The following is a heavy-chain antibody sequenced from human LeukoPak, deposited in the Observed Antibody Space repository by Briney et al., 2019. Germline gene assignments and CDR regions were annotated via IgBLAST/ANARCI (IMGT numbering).Heavy chain of an antibody. CDR2: ITGSGGST. D-gene: IGHD7-27*01. J-gene: IGHJ4*02. CDR1: GFTFSSYA. Sequence: GGSLRLSCAASGFTFSSYAMSRVRQAPGKGLEWVSAITGSGGSTYYADSVKGRFTISRDNSKNTLYVQMNSLRAEDTAVYYCATERNWVFDYWGQGTLVTVSS. V-gene: IGHV3-23*01. CDR3: ATERNWVFDY.